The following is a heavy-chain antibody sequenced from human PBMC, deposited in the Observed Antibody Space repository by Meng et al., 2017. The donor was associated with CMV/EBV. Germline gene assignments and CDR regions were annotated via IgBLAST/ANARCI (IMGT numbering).Heavy chain of an antibody. CDR2: ISAYNGNT. Sequence: QLWLVQSGAEGKKPGASLKVSCKASGYTFTSYGISWGRQAPGQGLEWMGWISAYNGNTNYAQKLQGRVTMTTDTSTSTAYMELRSLRSDDTAVYYCARDPLFGGGGRFDLWGRGTLVTVSS. V-gene: IGHV1-18*01. CDR3: ARDPLFGGGGRFDL. J-gene: IGHJ2*01. D-gene: IGHD3-10*01. CDR1: GYTFTSYG.